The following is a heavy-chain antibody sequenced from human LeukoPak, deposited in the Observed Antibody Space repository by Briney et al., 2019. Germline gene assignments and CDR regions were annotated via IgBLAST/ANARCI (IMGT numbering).Heavy chain of an antibody. V-gene: IGHV4-39*01. CDR2: IYYSGST. J-gene: IGHJ6*03. D-gene: IGHD2-2*01. CDR1: GGSISSSSYY. CDR3: ATQGGNQLLSFDYYYYYRDV. Sequence: SETLSLTCTVSGGSISSSSYYWGWIRQPPGKGLEWIGSIYYSGSTYYNPSLKSRVTISVDTSKNQFSLKLTSVTAADMPVYSCATQGGNQLLSFDYYYYYRDVGGKGPTVTVSS.